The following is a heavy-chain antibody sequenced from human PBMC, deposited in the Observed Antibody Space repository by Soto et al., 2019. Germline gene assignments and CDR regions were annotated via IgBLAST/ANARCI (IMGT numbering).Heavy chain of an antibody. Sequence: GESLKISCKGSGYSFTSYGIGWVRQMPGKGLEWMGIIYPGDSDIRYSPSFQGQVTLSADRSISTAYLQMNSLKTEDTAVYYCTTEGSKGLGLDYWGQGTLVTVSS. J-gene: IGHJ4*02. V-gene: IGHV5-51*01. D-gene: IGHD3-10*01. CDR3: TTEGSKGLGLDY. CDR1: GYSFTSYG. CDR2: IYPGDSDI.